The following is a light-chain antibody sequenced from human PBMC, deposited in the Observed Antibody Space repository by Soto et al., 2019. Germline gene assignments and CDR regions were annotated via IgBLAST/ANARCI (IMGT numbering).Light chain of an antibody. CDR3: SSYTSSSPYV. J-gene: IGLJ1*01. Sequence: QSVLTQPASVSGSPGQSITISCTGTSSDVGGYNYVSWYQQHPGKAPKLMIYEVSNRPSGVSNRFSGSKSGNTASLTISGLQAEDEADYYRSSYTSSSPYVFGTGTNVTVL. CDR1: SSDVGGYNY. CDR2: EVS. V-gene: IGLV2-14*01.